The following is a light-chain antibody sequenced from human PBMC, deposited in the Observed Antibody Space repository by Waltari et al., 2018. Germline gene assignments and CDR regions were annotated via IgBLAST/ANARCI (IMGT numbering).Light chain of an antibody. V-gene: IGKV1-5*01. Sequence: DIQMTQSPSTLSASVGDRVTITCRASQDISKWLAWYHQKPGKAPKFLIYDASSLETGVPARFSGSGSGTEFTLTISSLQPEDFATYYCQEYNGDSFTFGQGTRLEIK. CDR1: QDISKW. CDR3: QEYNGDSFT. J-gene: IGKJ5*01. CDR2: DAS.